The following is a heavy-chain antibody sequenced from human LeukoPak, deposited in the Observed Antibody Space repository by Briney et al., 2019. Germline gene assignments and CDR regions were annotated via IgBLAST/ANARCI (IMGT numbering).Heavy chain of an antibody. J-gene: IGHJ4*02. CDR2: IYYSGST. CDR3: ARLRDGYNDFDY. Sequence: SETLSLTRTVSGGSISSSSYYWGWIRQPPGKGLEWIGSIYYSGSTYYNPSLKSRVTLSVDPSKKQFSLKLTSLTATDTALYYCARLRDGYNDFDYWGQGTLVTVSS. V-gene: IGHV4-39*01. CDR1: GGSISSSSYY. D-gene: IGHD5-24*01.